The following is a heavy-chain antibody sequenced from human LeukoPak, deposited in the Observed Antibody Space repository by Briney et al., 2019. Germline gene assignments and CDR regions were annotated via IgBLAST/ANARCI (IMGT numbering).Heavy chain of an antibody. V-gene: IGHV3-30-3*01. J-gene: IGHJ4*02. CDR3: AAAGVPAAKLPVLRFLEWFSGAFDY. Sequence: PGGSLRLSCAASGFTFSGYPIHWVRQAPGKGLEWVAVISYDGSNKYYADSVKGRFTISRDNSKNTLYLQMNSLRAEDTAVYYCAAAGVPAAKLPVLRFLEWFSGAFDYWGQGTLVTVSS. D-gene: IGHD3-3*01. CDR2: ISYDGSNK. CDR1: GFTFSGYP.